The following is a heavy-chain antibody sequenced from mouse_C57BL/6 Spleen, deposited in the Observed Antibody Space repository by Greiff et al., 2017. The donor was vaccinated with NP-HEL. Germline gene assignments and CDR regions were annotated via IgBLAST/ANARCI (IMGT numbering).Heavy chain of an antibody. J-gene: IGHJ4*01. CDR3: ARRGSSFYAMDY. D-gene: IGHD1-1*01. V-gene: IGHV1-20*01. CDR2: INPYNGDT. CDR1: GYSFTGYF. Sequence: EVQLQESGPELVKPGDSVKISCKASGYSFTGYFMNWVMQSHGKSLEWIGRINPYNGDTFYNQKFKGKATLTVDKSSSTAHMELRSLTSEDSAVYYCARRGSSFYAMDYWGQGTSVTGSS.